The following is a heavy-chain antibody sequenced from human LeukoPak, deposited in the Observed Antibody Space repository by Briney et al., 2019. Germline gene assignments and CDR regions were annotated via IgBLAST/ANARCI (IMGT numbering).Heavy chain of an antibody. V-gene: IGHV1-24*01. Sequence: ASVTVSCKVYGYTLTELSMHWVRQAPGKGLEWMGGFDPGDAETIYAQKIQGRVTMTEDTSTDTAYMELSSLRSEDTVVYYCAAGGVYDLLRYWGQGALVTVSS. CDR1: GYTLTELS. J-gene: IGHJ4*02. CDR3: AAGGVYDLLRY. D-gene: IGHD5/OR15-5a*01. CDR2: FDPGDAET.